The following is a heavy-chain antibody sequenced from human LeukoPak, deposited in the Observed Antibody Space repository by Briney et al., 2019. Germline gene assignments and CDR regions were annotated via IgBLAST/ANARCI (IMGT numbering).Heavy chain of an antibody. CDR3: ASSASEGDYEDYYYMDV. J-gene: IGHJ6*03. CDR1: GFTFSSYA. V-gene: IGHV3-23*01. D-gene: IGHD4-17*01. CDR2: ISGSGGST. Sequence: PGGSLRLSCAASGFTFSSYAMSWVRQAPGKGLEWVSAISGSGGSTYYADSVKGRFTISRDNAKNSLYLQMNSLRAEDTAVYYCASSASEGDYEDYYYMDVWGKGTTVTVSS.